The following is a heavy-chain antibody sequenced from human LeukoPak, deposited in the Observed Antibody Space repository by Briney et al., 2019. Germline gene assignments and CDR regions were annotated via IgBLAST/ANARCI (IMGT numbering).Heavy chain of an antibody. CDR2: IYYSGST. J-gene: IGHJ4*02. CDR1: GGSISSGGYY. V-gene: IGHV4-31*03. Sequence: SQTLSLTCTVSGGSISSGGYYWSWIRQHPGKGLEWIGYIYYSGSTYYNPSLKSRVTISVDTSKNQFSLKLSSVTAADTAVYYCARAREIILRYFDWSGYFDYWGQGTLVTVSS. D-gene: IGHD3-9*01. CDR3: ARAREIILRYFDWSGYFDY.